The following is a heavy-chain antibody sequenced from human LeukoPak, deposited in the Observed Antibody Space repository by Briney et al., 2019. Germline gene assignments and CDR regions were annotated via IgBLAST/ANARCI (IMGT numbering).Heavy chain of an antibody. CDR2: IKSKTDGGTT. J-gene: IGHJ6*02. CDR1: GFTFSNAW. V-gene: IGHV3-15*01. CDR3: TTDGSYYLGLYYYGMDV. D-gene: IGHD1-26*01. Sequence: GGSLRLSCAASGFTFSNAWMSWVRQAPGKGLEWVGSIKSKTDGGTTDYAAPVKGRFTISRDDSKNTLYLQMNSLKTEDTAVYYCTTDGSYYLGLYYYGMDVWGQGTTVTVSS.